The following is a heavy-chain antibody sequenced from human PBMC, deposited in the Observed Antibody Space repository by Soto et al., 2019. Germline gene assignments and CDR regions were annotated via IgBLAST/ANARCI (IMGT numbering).Heavy chain of an antibody. CDR1: GGTFSSYT. CDR3: ASLGGYCSSTSCPKSP. V-gene: IGHV1-69*02. CDR2: IIPILGIA. D-gene: IGHD2-2*01. Sequence: QVQLVQSGAEVKKPGSSVKVSCKASGGTFSSYTISWVRQAPGQGLEWMGRIIPILGIANYAQKFQGRVTITPDKSTCTAYMELSSLRSEDTAVYYCASLGGYCSSTSCPKSPWGQGTLVTVSS. J-gene: IGHJ5*02.